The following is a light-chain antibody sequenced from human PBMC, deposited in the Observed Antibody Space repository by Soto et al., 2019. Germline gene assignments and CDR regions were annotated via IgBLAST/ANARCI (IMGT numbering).Light chain of an antibody. J-gene: IGKJ1*01. CDR1: QSVSSSY. V-gene: IGKV3-20*01. Sequence: EIVLTQSPGTLSLSPGERATLSCRASQSVSSSYLAWYQQKPGQAPRLLIYGASSRATGIPDRFSGSGSGTDFTLTISRLEPEDFAVYYCQQLKTFGHGTKVEIK. CDR2: GAS. CDR3: QQLKT.